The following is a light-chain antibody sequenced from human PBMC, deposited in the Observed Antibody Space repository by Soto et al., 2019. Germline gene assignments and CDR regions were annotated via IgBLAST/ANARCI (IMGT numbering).Light chain of an antibody. CDR1: SDVGGYNN. Sequence: QSALTQPASVSGSPGQSITISCTGSDVGGYNNVSWYQQHPGKAPKLMIYDVSNRPSGVSNRFSGSKSGNTASLTISGLQVEDEADYYCSSYTNSNTLVFGTGTKLTVL. V-gene: IGLV2-14*01. CDR3: SSYTNSNTLV. CDR2: DVS. J-gene: IGLJ1*01.